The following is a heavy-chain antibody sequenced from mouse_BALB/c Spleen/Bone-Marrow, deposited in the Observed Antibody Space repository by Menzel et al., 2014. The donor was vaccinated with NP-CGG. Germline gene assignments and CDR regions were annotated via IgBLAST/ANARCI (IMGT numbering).Heavy chain of an antibody. J-gene: IGHJ4*01. D-gene: IGHD1-1*02. CDR1: GYTFSDYW. Sequence: QVQLQQSGAELMKPGASVMISCKATGYTFSDYWIEWVKQRPGHGLEWIGEILPGGGSTNYNENFKGKATSTADTSSNTAYMQLSSLTSEDSAVYYCAKGGHVMDYWGQGTSVTVSS. CDR2: ILPGGGST. CDR3: AKGGHVMDY. V-gene: IGHV1-9*01.